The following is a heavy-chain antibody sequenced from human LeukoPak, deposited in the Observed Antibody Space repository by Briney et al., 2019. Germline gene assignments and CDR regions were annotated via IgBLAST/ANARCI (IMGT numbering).Heavy chain of an antibody. Sequence: KPSETLSLTCTVSGGSISSYYWIWIRQPPGKGLEWIGYIYNSGSTNYNPSLKSRVTISVDTSKNQFSLKLNSVTAADTAVYYCARGGSSPWANNWFDPWGQGTLVTVSS. CDR1: GGSISSYY. V-gene: IGHV4-59*01. D-gene: IGHD2-2*01. J-gene: IGHJ5*02. CDR2: IYNSGST. CDR3: ARGGSSPWANNWFDP.